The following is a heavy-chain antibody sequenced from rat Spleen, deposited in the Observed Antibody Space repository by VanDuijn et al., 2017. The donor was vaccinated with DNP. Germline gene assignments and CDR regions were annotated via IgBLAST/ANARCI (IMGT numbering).Heavy chain of an antibody. Sequence: QVQLKESGPGLVQPSQTLSLTCTVSGFSLTSYTVSWVRQPPGKGLEWIGALSSGGRTYYNSALKSRLSISRDTSKSQVFLKMNSLQTEDTAIYFCTKDHYGYNFDYWGQGVMVTVSS. CDR2: LSSGGRT. D-gene: IGHD1-7*01. CDR3: TKDHYGYNFDY. V-gene: IGHV2-6*01. J-gene: IGHJ2*01. CDR1: GFSLTSYT.